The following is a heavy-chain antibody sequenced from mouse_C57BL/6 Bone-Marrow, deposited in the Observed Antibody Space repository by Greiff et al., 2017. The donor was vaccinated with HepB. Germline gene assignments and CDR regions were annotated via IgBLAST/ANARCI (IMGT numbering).Heavy chain of an antibody. CDR1: GFTFSDYG. V-gene: IGHV5-15*01. Sequence: DVKLVESGGGLVQPGGSLKLSCAASGFTFSDYGMAWVRQAPRKGPEWVAFISNLAYSIYYADTMTGRFTISRENAKNTLYLEMSSLRSEDTAMYYCARHSSGYDYFDYWGQGTTLTVSS. CDR3: ARHSSGYDYFDY. D-gene: IGHD3-2*02. CDR2: ISNLAYSI. J-gene: IGHJ2*01.